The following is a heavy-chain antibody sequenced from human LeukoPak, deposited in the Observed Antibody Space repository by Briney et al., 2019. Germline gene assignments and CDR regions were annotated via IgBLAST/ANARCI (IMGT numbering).Heavy chain of an antibody. J-gene: IGHJ6*03. CDR1: GGTFSSYA. Sequence: GASVKVSCKASGGTFSSYAISWVRQAPGQGLEWMGWINPNSGGTNYAQKFQGRVTMTRDTSISTAYMELSRLRSDDTAVYYCAREPAESGSYYYYYYMDVWGKGTTVTVSS. CDR3: AREPAESGSYYYYYYMDV. CDR2: INPNSGGT. D-gene: IGHD2-15*01. V-gene: IGHV1-2*02.